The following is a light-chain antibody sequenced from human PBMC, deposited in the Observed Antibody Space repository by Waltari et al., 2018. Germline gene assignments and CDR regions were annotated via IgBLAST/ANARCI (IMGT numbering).Light chain of an antibody. V-gene: IGKV3-15*01. CDR2: GAS. Sequence: EIVMTQSPATLSVSPGERATLSCRASQSVSRNLAWYQQHPGQAPRLLIYGASTRATGIPARFSGSGSGTEFTLTISSLQSEDCAVYYCQQYNDWPLYTFGQGTKLEIK. CDR1: QSVSRN. J-gene: IGKJ2*01. CDR3: QQYNDWPLYT.